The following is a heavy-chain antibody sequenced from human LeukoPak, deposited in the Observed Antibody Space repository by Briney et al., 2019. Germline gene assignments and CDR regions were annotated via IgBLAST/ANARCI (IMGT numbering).Heavy chain of an antibody. V-gene: IGHV3-7*01. CDR3: ARLLGFVTTFDY. D-gene: IGHD4-17*01. J-gene: IGHJ4*02. CDR2: IWPDGSEK. Sequence: GGSLRLSCGTSGFSFSNPYMSWVRQGPGQGLEWVATIWPDGSEKKNMDSLRDRFTISRDNARDLLFLQMNSLSVEDTAVYFCARLLGFVTTFDYWGQGALVTVSS. CDR1: GFSFSNPY.